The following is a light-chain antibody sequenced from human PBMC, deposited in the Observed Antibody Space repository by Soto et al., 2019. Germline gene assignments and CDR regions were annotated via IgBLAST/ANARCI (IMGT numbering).Light chain of an antibody. V-gene: IGKV3-20*01. CDR1: QSMSSDY. J-gene: IGKJ2*01. Sequence: ERLLTQSPGTLSLSPGETATLSCRASQSMSSDYVAWYQQKPGQAPRLLIFGASSRATGIPDRFSGSGSRTDFSLTINRLEPEDFAVYYCQQYGDSPKYTFGQGTKLEIK. CDR3: QQYGDSPKYT. CDR2: GAS.